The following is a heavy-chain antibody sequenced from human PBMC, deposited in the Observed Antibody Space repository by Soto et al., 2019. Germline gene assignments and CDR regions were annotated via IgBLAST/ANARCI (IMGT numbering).Heavy chain of an antibody. J-gene: IGHJ3*02. CDR1: GYTFTSYD. CDR2: IIPIFGTA. Sequence: SVKVSCKASGYTFTSYDINWVRQATGQGLEWMGGIIPIFGTANYAQKFQGRVTITADESTSTAYMELSSLRSEDTAVYYCARKLERRKGLYAFDIWGQGTMVTVSS. CDR3: ARKLERRKGLYAFDI. V-gene: IGHV1-69*13. D-gene: IGHD1-1*01.